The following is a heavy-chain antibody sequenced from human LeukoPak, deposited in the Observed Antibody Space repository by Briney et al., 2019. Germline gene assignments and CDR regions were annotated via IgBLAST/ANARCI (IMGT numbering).Heavy chain of an antibody. D-gene: IGHD3-10*01. Sequence: KPSETLSLTCAVYGGSFSGYYWSWIRQPPGKGLEWIGEINHSGSTNYNPSLKSRVTISVDTSKNQFSLKLSSVTAADTAVYYCARGDGFGDFSYWGQGTLVTVSS. J-gene: IGHJ4*02. CDR3: ARGDGFGDFSY. CDR1: GGSFSGYY. V-gene: IGHV4-34*01. CDR2: INHSGST.